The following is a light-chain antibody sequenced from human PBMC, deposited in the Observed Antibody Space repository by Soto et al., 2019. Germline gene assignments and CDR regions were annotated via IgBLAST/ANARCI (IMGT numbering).Light chain of an antibody. V-gene: IGKV3-15*01. CDR2: GAS. CDR3: QQYIKWPIT. J-gene: IGKJ5*01. Sequence: EIVMTQSPATLSVSPGERATLSCRASQSVSSNLAWYQQKPGQAPRLLIYGASTRATGIPARFGGSGSGTEFTLTISSLQSEDFAVYYCQQYIKWPITFGQGTRLEIK. CDR1: QSVSSN.